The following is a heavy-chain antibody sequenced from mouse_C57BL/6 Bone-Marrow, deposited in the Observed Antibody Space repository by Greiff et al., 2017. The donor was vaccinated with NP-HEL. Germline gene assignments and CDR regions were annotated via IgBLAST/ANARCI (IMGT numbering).Heavy chain of an antibody. J-gene: IGHJ1*03. V-gene: IGHV1-82*01. CDR1: GYAFSSSW. CDR3: ARHYSNSYWYVDV. D-gene: IGHD2-5*01. Sequence: QVQLQQSGPELVKPGASVKISCKASGYAFSSSWMNWVKQRPGKGLEWIGRLYPGDGDTNYNGKFKGKATLTAAKSSSTAYMQLSSLTSEDSAVYFCARHYSNSYWYVDVWGTGTTVTVSS. CDR2: LYPGDGDT.